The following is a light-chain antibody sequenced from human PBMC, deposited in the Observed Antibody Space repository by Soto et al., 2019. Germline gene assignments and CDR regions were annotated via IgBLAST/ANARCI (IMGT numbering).Light chain of an antibody. CDR1: SSNIGSNT. CDR2: SNN. CDR3: AAWDDRLNGVV. Sequence: QSVLTQPPSASGTPGQRVTISCSGSSSNIGSNTVNWYQQLPGTAPKVLIHSNNQRPSGVPDRFSGSKSGTSASLAISGLPSEDEADYYCAAWDDRLNGVVFGGGTKLTVL. J-gene: IGLJ2*01. V-gene: IGLV1-44*01.